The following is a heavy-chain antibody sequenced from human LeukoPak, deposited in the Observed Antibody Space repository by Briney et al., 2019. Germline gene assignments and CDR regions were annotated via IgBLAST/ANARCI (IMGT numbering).Heavy chain of an antibody. CDR1: GFTFSNYD. D-gene: IGHD3-3*01. CDR2: FHTAGDT. CDR3: ARDRFDGAWYFDL. V-gene: IGHV3-13*01. J-gene: IGHJ2*01. Sequence: GGSLRLSCAASGFTFSNYDMHWVRQATGKSLEWVSAFHTAGDTHYSGSVKGRFTISRDNAKNSLYLQMNSLRAEDTAVYYCARDRFDGAWYFDLWGRGTLVTVSS.